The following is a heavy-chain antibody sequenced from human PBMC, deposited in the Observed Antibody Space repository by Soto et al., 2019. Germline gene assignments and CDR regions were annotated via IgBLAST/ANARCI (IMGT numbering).Heavy chain of an antibody. D-gene: IGHD3-22*01. CDR1: GFSLSTSGVG. Sequence: GSGPTLVNPTQPLTLTCTFSGFSLSTSGVGVGWIRQPPGKALEWLALIYWNDDKRYSPSLKSRLTITKDTSKNQVVLTMTNMDPVDTATYYCAHRRYYYDSSGYYDAFDIWGQGTMVTVSS. CDR3: AHRRYYYDSSGYYDAFDI. CDR2: IYWNDDK. J-gene: IGHJ3*02. V-gene: IGHV2-5*01.